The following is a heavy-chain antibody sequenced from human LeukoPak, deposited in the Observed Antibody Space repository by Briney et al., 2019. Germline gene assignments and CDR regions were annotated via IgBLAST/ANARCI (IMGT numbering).Heavy chain of an antibody. V-gene: IGHV4-34*01. J-gene: IGHJ6*02. Sequence: SETLSLTCALNVGPFSGHYWSWIPQPPGKGLEWIGEINHSGSTSYNPSLKSRVAISADKSKNQFSLRLRSVTPADTAVYYCARGRQNYYYDALDVWGQGATVTVSS. CDR1: VGPFSGHY. CDR3: ARGRQNYYYDALDV. CDR2: INHSGST.